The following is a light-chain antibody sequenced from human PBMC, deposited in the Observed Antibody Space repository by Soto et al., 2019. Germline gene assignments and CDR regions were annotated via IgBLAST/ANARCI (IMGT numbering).Light chain of an antibody. CDR2: EVS. Sequence: LMTQPPLSLSVAPGQPASISCKSSQSLLHITGETFLFWYLQKPGQSPQLLIYEVSTRVSGVPDRFSGSGSGTDFTLEISRVETDDVGIYYCMQSTQLPPTFGQGTRLEI. CDR1: QSLLHITGETF. V-gene: IGKV2D-29*02. J-gene: IGKJ5*01. CDR3: MQSTQLPPT.